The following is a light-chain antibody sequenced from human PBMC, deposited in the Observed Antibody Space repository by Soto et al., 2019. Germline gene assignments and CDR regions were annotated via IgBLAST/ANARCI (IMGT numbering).Light chain of an antibody. Sequence: IVLTQSPGTLSLSPGERATLSCRASQSVDRRSLAWYQQKPGQAPRLLISRISNRATGIPDRFSGSGSGADFTLTISRLEPEDFAVYYCQQYHNSRTFGQGTKVEIK. CDR1: QSVDRRS. V-gene: IGKV3-20*01. CDR2: RIS. CDR3: QQYHNSRT. J-gene: IGKJ1*01.